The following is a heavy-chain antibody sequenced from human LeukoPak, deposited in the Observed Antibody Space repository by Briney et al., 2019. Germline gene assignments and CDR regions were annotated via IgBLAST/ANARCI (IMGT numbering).Heavy chain of an antibody. CDR1: TFTFSNAW. CDR3: TTDRGYSYSYTY. Sequence: PGGSLRLSWAASTFTFSNAWMSWVSQAPGKGLEWVGRIKSKTDGGTTDYAAPVKGRFTISRDDSKNTVFLQMNSLKTEDTAVYYCTTDRGYSYSYTYWGQGTLVTVSS. J-gene: IGHJ4*02. V-gene: IGHV3-15*01. D-gene: IGHD5-18*01. CDR2: IKSKTDGGTT.